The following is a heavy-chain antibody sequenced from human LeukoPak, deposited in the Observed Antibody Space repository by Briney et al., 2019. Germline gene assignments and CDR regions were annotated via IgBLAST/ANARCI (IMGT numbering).Heavy chain of an antibody. D-gene: IGHD2-15*01. CDR1: GGAIDSFY. Sequence: PSEALSLTCTVSGGAIDSFYWGWIRQPPGKGLEWIGHIYYSGSTNYNPSLKSRVTISIDTSKNQFSLKINSVTTTDTAVYYCARVVGHCSGGSCYLNWLDPWGQGTLVTVSS. J-gene: IGHJ5*02. CDR2: IYYSGST. V-gene: IGHV4-59*01. CDR3: ARVVGHCSGGSCYLNWLDP.